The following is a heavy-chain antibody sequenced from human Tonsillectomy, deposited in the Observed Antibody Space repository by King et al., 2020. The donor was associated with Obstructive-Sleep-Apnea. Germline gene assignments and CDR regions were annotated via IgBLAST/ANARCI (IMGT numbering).Heavy chain of an antibody. CDR2: ISPNSGAT. CDR3: ARDMSAYDSTSPAY. Sequence: VQLVESGAEVKKPGASVKVSCKASGYTFTGYYIHWVRPSPGQGLDWMGWISPNSGATKYAQKFQDRVTMTRDSSISTAYMDLRRLRSDDTAIYYCARDMSAYDSTSPAYWGQGTLVTVSS. J-gene: IGHJ4*02. V-gene: IGHV1-2*02. CDR1: GYTFTGYY. D-gene: IGHD3-10*01.